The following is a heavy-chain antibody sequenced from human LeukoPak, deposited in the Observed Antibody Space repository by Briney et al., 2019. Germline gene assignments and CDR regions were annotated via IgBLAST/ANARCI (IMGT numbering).Heavy chain of an antibody. J-gene: IGHJ4*02. CDR3: VSPHSGYDWGEFDY. CDR1: GFTFSSYA. D-gene: IGHD5-12*01. V-gene: IGHV3-66*01. CDR2: IYSGGST. Sequence: GGSLRLSCAASGFTFSSYAMHWVRQAPGKGLEWVSVIYSGGSTYYADSVKGRFTISRDNSKNTLYLQMNSLRAEDTAVYYCVSPHSGYDWGEFDYWGQGTLVTVSS.